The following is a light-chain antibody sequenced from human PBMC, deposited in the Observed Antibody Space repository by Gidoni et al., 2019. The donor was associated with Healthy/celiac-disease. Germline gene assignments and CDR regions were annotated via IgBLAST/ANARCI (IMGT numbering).Light chain of an antibody. CDR1: SGINVGTYR. J-gene: IGLJ3*02. Sequence: QAVLTQPASLSASPGASASLTCTLRSGINVGTYRIYWYQQKPGSPPQYLLRYKSDSDKQQGSGGPSRFSGSKDASANAGILLISGLQSEDEAVYYCMIGHSSAWVFGGGTKLTVL. CDR2: YKSDSDK. CDR3: MIGHSSAWV. V-gene: IGLV5-45*01.